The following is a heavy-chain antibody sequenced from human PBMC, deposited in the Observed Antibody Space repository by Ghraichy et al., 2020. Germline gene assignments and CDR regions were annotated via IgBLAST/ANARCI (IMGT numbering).Heavy chain of an antibody. CDR1: SAPFRSPV. CDR2: ISAYNGDT. Sequence: ASVKVSCKTASAPFRSPVMSFDLECPVQLLKWMGWISAYNGDTNYAQKLQGRVTMTTDTSTSTAYMELRSLRSDDTAVYYCARGHDYGAHGVHWGQGTLV. CDR3: ARGHDYGAHGVH. J-gene: IGHJ1*01. V-gene: IGHV1-18*01. D-gene: IGHD4-17*01.